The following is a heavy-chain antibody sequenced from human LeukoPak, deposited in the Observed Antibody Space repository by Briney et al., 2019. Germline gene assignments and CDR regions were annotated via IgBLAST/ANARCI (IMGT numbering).Heavy chain of an antibody. CDR1: GGSISSYY. V-gene: IGHV4-59*08. J-gene: IGHJ3*02. CDR3: SRSIVVRGVPTVFDI. Sequence: SETLSLTCTVSGGSISSYYWSWIRQPPGKGLEWNGYIYYSGSTNYNPSLKSRVTISVDTSKNQFSLKLRSVTAADTAVYYCSRSIVVRGVPTVFDIWGQGTMVTVSP. D-gene: IGHD3-10*01. CDR2: IYYSGST.